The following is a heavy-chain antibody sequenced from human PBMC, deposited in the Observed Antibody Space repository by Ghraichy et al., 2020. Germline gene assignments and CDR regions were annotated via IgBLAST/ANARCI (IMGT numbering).Heavy chain of an antibody. V-gene: IGHV3-64D*06. Sequence: GGSLRLSCSASGFTFSSYAMHWVRQAPGKGLEYVSAISSNGGSTYYADSVKGRFTISRDNSKNTLYLQMSSLRAEDTAVYYCVKGWGSSWYVDAFDIWGQGTMVTVSS. CDR2: ISSNGGST. D-gene: IGHD6-13*01. CDR1: GFTFSSYA. J-gene: IGHJ3*02. CDR3: VKGWGSSWYVDAFDI.